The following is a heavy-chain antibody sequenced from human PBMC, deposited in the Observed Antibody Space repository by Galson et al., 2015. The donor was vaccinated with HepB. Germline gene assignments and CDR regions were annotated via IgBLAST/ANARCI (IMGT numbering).Heavy chain of an antibody. J-gene: IGHJ6*02. D-gene: IGHD1-1*01. V-gene: IGHV3-13*01. Sequence: SLRLSCAASGFIFNNYAMTWVRQAPGKGLEWVSAIGTAGDTYYPGSVKGRFTISRENAKNSLYLQMNSLRAGDTAVYYCARGRWLERMDVWGQGTTVTVSS. CDR2: IGTAGDT. CDR3: ARGRWLERMDV. CDR1: GFIFNNYA.